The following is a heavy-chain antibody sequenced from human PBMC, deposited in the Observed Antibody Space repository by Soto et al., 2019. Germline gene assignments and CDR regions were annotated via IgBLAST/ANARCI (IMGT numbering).Heavy chain of an antibody. V-gene: IGHV3-7*03. D-gene: IGHD6-19*01. J-gene: IGHJ4*02. CDR2: IKQDGSEK. CDR1: GFTFSSYW. Sequence: PGWSLRLSCAASGFTFSSYWMSWVRQAPGKGLEWVANIKQDGSEKYYVDSVKGRFTISRDNAKNSLYLQMNSLRAEDTAVYYCARDGSPGYSSGWYEDSFDYWGQGTLVTVSS. CDR3: ARDGSPGYSSGWYEDSFDY.